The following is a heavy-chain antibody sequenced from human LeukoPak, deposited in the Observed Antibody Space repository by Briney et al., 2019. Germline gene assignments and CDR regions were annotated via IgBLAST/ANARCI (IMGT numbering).Heavy chain of an antibody. V-gene: IGHV4-59*01. CDR2: SFHSGAT. CDR1: GDSISTNY. D-gene: IGHD6-6*01. CDR3: ARAKRVLSRLDI. J-gene: IGHJ3*02. Sequence: SETLSLTCTVSGDSISTNYWTWIRQPPGKALDWIGYSFHSGATYYNPSLNGRAILSMDRSKNQFSLRLDSVTSADTAVYYCARAKRVLSRLDIWGQGTLVAVSS.